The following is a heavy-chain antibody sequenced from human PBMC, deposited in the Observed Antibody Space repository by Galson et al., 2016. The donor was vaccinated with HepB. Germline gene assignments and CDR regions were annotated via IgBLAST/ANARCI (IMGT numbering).Heavy chain of an antibody. CDR2: IRSKANSYAT. CDR1: GFTFSDSA. V-gene: IGHV3-73*01. J-gene: IGHJ3*02. CDR3: TTGEAIVGAASMRDAFEI. D-gene: IGHD2-15*01. Sequence: SLRLSCAASGFTFSDSAMHWVRQASGKGLEWVGRIRSKANSYATAYGASVKGRFTIYREDSENTSYLQMNSLKAEDTAVYYCTTGEAIVGAASMRDAFEIWGPGTMVTFSS.